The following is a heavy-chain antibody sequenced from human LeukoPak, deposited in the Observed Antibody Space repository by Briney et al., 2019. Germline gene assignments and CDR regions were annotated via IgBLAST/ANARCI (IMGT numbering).Heavy chain of an antibody. CDR2: IYYSGST. Sequence: PSETLTLTCTVSSGSISSSTYYWEWIRQPPGKGLEWIGSIYYSGSTYYNPSLKSRVTISVDTSKNQFSLKLSSVTAADTAVYYCANEAAGDGAFDIWGHGTMVIVSS. CDR3: ANEAAGDGAFDI. CDR1: SGSISSSTYY. J-gene: IGHJ3*02. D-gene: IGHD6-13*01. V-gene: IGHV4-39*01.